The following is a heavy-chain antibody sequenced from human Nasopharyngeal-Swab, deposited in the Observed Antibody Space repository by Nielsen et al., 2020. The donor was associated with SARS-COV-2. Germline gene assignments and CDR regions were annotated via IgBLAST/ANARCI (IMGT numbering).Heavy chain of an antibody. CDR3: AAYYASGSYSSRSSNYYYYGKDV. Sequence: GGSLRLSCVATGFTFSSYNMNWVRQAPGKGLEWVSCISSSSSYIYYEDSVKGRFTISRDNAENSLYLQMNSLRAEDTAVYYCAAYYASGSYSSRSSNYYYYGKDVWGQGTTVTVSS. V-gene: IGHV3-21*01. CDR2: ISSSSSYI. J-gene: IGHJ6*02. CDR1: GFTFSSYN. D-gene: IGHD3-10*01.